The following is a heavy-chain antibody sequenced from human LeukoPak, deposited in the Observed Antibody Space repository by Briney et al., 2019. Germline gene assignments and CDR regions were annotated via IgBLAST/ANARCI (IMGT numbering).Heavy chain of an antibody. J-gene: IGHJ4*02. CDR3: AKMLFDYYDSSGIPYYFDY. D-gene: IGHD3-22*01. V-gene: IGHV3-23*01. CDR1: GFTFSSYA. Sequence: QPGGSLRLSCAASGFTFSSYAMSWVRQAPGKGLEWVSAISGSGGSTYYADSVKGRFTISRDNSKNTLYLQMNSLRAEDPAVYYCAKMLFDYYDSSGIPYYFDYWGQGTLVTVSS. CDR2: ISGSGGST.